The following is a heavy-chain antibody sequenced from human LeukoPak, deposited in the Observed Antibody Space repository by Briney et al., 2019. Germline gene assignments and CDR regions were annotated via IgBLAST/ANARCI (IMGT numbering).Heavy chain of an antibody. J-gene: IGHJ4*02. D-gene: IGHD3-10*01. CDR3: ARDQTYSGSGIYTYFDY. V-gene: IGHV4-61*02. Sequence: PSQTLSLTCTVSGGSISSGGHYWSWIRQPAGKGLEYLGRIYSTGSTNYNPSLRSRVTISVDTSKNHFSLKLSSVTAADTAVYYCARDQTYSGSGIYTYFDYWGQGILVTVPS. CDR2: IYSTGST. CDR1: GGSISSGGHY.